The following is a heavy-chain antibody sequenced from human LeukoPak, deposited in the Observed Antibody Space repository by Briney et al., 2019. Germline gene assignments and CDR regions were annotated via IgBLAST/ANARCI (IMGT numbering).Heavy chain of an antibody. J-gene: IGHJ6*03. CDR2: IVVGSGNT. D-gene: IGHD6-6*01. Sequence: GTSVKVSCKASGFTFTSSAVQWVRQARGQRLEWIGWIVVGSGNTNYAQKFQERVTITRDMSTSAAYMELSSLRSEDTAVYYCAADRKLVDYYYYMDVWGKGTTVTVSS. CDR3: AADRKLVDYYYYMDV. V-gene: IGHV1-58*01. CDR1: GFTFTSSA.